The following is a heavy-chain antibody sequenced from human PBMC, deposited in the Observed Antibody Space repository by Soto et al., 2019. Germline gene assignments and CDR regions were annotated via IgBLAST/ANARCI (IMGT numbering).Heavy chain of an antibody. CDR3: ARDLSGYCGADCYPLDV. V-gene: IGHV4-59*01. J-gene: IGHJ6*02. Sequence: KPSETLSLTCTVSGGSISSYYWSWIRQPPGKGLEWIGYMYNTGSTIYNPSLKSRVTISVDTSKNQFSLKLNSVTAADTAVYYCARDLSGYCGADCYPLDVWGQGTTVT. CDR1: GGSISSYY. D-gene: IGHD2-21*02. CDR2: MYNTGST.